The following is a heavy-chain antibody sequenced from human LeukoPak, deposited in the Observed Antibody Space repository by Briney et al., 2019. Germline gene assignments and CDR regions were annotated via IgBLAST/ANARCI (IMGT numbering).Heavy chain of an antibody. V-gene: IGHV4-59*01. CDR1: GGSIGSYY. CDR3: VRVRFPYDSSGYYDY. Sequence: SETLSLTCTVSGGSIGSYYWSWIRQPPGKGLEWIGYIYYSGSTNYNPSLKSRVTISVDTSKNQFSLKLSSVTAADTAVYYCVRVRFPYDSSGYYDYWGQGTLVTVSS. CDR2: IYYSGST. D-gene: IGHD3-22*01. J-gene: IGHJ4*02.